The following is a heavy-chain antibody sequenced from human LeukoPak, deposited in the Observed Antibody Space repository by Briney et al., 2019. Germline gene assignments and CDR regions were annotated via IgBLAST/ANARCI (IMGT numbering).Heavy chain of an antibody. D-gene: IGHD6-25*01. CDR3: AKERTRRESPAAPSFDY. V-gene: IGHV3-23*01. J-gene: IGHJ4*02. Sequence: GGSLRLSCAASGFTFSSYAMSWVRQAPGKGLEWVSAISGSGGSTYYADSVKGRFTISRDNSKNTLYLQMNSLRAEDTALYYCAKERTRRESPAAPSFDYWGQGTLVTVSS. CDR1: GFTFSSYA. CDR2: ISGSGGST.